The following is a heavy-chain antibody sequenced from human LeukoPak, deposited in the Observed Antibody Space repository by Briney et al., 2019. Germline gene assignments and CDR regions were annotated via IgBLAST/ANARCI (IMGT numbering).Heavy chain of an antibody. D-gene: IGHD2/OR15-2a*01. CDR3: ARHNSPGYNYYGLDV. V-gene: IGHV4-59*08. CDR2: IYYSGST. Sequence: SETLSLTCNVSGGSISSYYWSWIRQPPGKGLEWIGHIYYSGSTNYSPSLKSRVIMSVDTSKNQFALILTSVTAADTAVYFCARHNSPGYNYYGLDVWGQGTTVIVSS. J-gene: IGHJ6*02. CDR1: GGSISSYY.